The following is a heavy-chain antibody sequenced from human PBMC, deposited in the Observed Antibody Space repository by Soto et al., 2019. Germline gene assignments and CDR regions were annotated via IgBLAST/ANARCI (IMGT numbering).Heavy chain of an antibody. J-gene: IGHJ4*02. V-gene: IGHV4-59*01. CDR2: IYYSGST. CDR1: GGSISSYY. CDR3: AREAASFFDY. D-gene: IGHD2-2*01. Sequence: SETLSLTCTVSGGSISSYYWSWIRQPPGKGLEWIGYIYYSGSTNYNPSLKSRVTISVDTSKNQFSLKLSSVTAADTAVYYCAREAASFFDYWGQGTLVTVSS.